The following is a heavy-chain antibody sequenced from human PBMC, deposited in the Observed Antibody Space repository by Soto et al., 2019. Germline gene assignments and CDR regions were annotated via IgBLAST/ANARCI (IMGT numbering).Heavy chain of an antibody. V-gene: IGHV4-59*08. CDR1: GGSISSYY. CDR3: ARFNWYFDL. J-gene: IGHJ2*01. CDR2: IYYSGST. Sequence: QVQLQESGPGLVKPSETLFLTCTVSGGSISSYYWSWIRQPPGKGLEWIGYIYYSGSTNYNPSLKSRVTISVDTSKNQFSLKLSSVTAADTAEYYCARFNWYFDLWGRGTLVTVSS.